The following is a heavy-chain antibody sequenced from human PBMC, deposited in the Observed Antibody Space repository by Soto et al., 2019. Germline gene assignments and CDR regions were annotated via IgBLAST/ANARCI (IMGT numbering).Heavy chain of an antibody. D-gene: IGHD1-1*01. CDR3: AKDGTTAGIHYYGMDI. CDR1: GFTLTNYG. CDR2: IGRGGDT. Sequence: EVQLLESGGGLVQPGGSLRLSCEVSGFTLTNYGMNWVRQAPDKGLEWVSTIGRGGDTFYADSVRGRFTISRDNSKNTLFLQMNSLKAEDTALYFYAKDGTTAGIHYYGMDIRGQGTTVTVSS. J-gene: IGHJ6*02. V-gene: IGHV3-23*01.